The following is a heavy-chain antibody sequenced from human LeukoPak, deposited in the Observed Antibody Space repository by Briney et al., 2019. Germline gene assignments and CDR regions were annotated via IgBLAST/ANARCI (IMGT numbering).Heavy chain of an antibody. V-gene: IGHV1-69*13. CDR1: GGTFSSYA. CDR2: IIPIFGTA. J-gene: IGHJ4*02. Sequence: SVKVSCKASGGTFSSYAISWVRQAPGQGLEWMGGIIPIFGTANYAQKFQGRVTITADGSTSTAYMELSSLRSEDTAVYYCARGPPPDYYDSSGYYIFDYWGQGTLVTVSS. CDR3: ARGPPPDYYDSSGYYIFDY. D-gene: IGHD3-22*01.